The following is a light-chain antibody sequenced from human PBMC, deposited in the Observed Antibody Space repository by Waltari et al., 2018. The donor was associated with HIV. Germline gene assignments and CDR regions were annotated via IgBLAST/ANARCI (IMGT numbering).Light chain of an antibody. Sequence: DIVMTQSPDSLVVSLGERATINCKSSQSVLYSSNNKNYLAWYQQKPGQPPKLLIYWASTRESGVPARFSGSGSGTDFTLTISSLQAEDVAVYYCQQYYSTPRTFGQGTKLEIK. CDR2: WAS. V-gene: IGKV4-1*01. J-gene: IGKJ2*01. CDR1: QSVLYSSNNKNY. CDR3: QQYYSTPRT.